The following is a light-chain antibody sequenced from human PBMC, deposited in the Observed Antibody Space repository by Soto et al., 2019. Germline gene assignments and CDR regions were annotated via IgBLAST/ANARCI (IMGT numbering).Light chain of an antibody. CDR3: QQRTNWLWT. CDR2: DAS. J-gene: IGKJ1*01. CDR1: QSVGSL. V-gene: IGKV3-11*01. Sequence: EIVLTQSPGTLSLSPGERAILSCRASQSVGSLLAWYQHNPGQSPRLLIFDASYRAAGIPARFRGSGSGTDFTLTIASLEPEDFAVYYCQQRTNWLWTFGPGTKVDIK.